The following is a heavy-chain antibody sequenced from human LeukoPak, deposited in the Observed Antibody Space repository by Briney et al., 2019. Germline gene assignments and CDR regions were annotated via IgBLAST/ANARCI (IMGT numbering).Heavy chain of an antibody. D-gene: IGHD3-10*01. CDR1: GYTFTSYD. Sequence: GASVKVSCKSSGYTFTSYDINWVRQATGQGLEWMGLMNPNSGNTGYAQKFQGRVTMTRNTSISTAYMELSSLRSEATAVYYCARGLRFAERRASYRPRGFAFDYWGQGTLVTVSS. CDR3: ARGLRFAERRASYRPRGFAFDY. J-gene: IGHJ4*02. V-gene: IGHV1-8*01. CDR2: MNPNSGNT.